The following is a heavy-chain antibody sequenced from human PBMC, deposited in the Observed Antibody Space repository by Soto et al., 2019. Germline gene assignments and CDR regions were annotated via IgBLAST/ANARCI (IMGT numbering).Heavy chain of an antibody. D-gene: IGHD6-6*01. CDR2: IYYSGST. CDR1: GGSISSYY. J-gene: IGHJ6*03. Sequence: SEALSVTCTVSGGSISSYYWSWIRQPPWKGLEWIGYIYYSGSTNYNPSLKSRVTISVDTSKNQFSLKLSSVTAADTAVYYCARGIAARPVESYYYYYYMDVWGKGTTVTVSS. V-gene: IGHV4-59*01. CDR3: ARGIAARPVESYYYYYYMDV.